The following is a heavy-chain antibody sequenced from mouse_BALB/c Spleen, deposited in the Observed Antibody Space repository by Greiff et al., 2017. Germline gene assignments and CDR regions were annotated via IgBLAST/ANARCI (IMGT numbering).Heavy chain of an antibody. Sequence: EVQLVESGGGLVKPGGSLKLSCAASGFTFSSYAMSWVRQTPEKRLEWVASISSGGSTYYPDSVKGRFTISRDNARNILYLQMSSLRSEDTAMYYCAREVYYGNYDRFAYWGQGTLVTVSA. J-gene: IGHJ3*01. V-gene: IGHV5-6-5*01. D-gene: IGHD2-1*01. CDR1: GFTFSSYA. CDR3: AREVYYGNYDRFAY. CDR2: ISSGGST.